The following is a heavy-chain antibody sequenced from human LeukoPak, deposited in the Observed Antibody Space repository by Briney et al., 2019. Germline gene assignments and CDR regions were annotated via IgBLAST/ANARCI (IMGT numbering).Heavy chain of an antibody. D-gene: IGHD6-6*01. V-gene: IGHV4-34*01. CDR2: INHSGST. CDR3: ARVVTVAARPSGANFDY. J-gene: IGHJ4*02. Sequence: SETLSLTCAVYGGSFSGYYWSWIRQPPGKGLEWIGEINHSGSTNYNPSLKSRVTISVDTSKNQFSLRLSSVPAADTAVYYCARVVTVAARPSGANFDYWGQGTLVTVSS. CDR1: GGSFSGYY.